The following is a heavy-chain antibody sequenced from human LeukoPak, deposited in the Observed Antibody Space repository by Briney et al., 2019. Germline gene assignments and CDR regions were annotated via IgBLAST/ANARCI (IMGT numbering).Heavy chain of an antibody. J-gene: IGHJ4*02. CDR2: MNPNSGNT. CDR1: GYTFTSYD. CDR3: ARGKGRKTYYDFWSGYAPEGPQSFDY. D-gene: IGHD3-3*01. Sequence: GASVKVSCKASGYTFTSYDNNWVRQATGQGLEWMGWMNPNSGNTGYAQKFQGRVTITRNTSISTAYMELSSLRSEDTAVYYCARGKGRKTYYDFWSGYAPEGPQSFDYWGQGTLVTVSS. V-gene: IGHV1-8*03.